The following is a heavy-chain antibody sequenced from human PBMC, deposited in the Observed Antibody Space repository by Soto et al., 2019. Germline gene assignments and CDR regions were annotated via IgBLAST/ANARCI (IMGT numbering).Heavy chain of an antibody. J-gene: IGHJ3*01. Sequence: QVQLQESGPGLVMPSQTLSLTCTVSGDSVSSGGYYWNWIRQHPGRGLEWLGYIYDSETTYYNPSLESRLCISVDASKNQFSLKVTSVTPADTAVYYCARENFGVIIHDAFDLWGQGTMVTVSS. D-gene: IGHD2-8*01. CDR3: ARENFGVIIHDAFDL. CDR1: GDSVSSGGYY. V-gene: IGHV4-31*03. CDR2: IYDSETT.